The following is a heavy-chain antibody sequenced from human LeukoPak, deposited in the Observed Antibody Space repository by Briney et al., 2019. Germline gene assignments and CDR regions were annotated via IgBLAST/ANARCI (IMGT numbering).Heavy chain of an antibody. D-gene: IGHD3-10*01. CDR2: IYYLGST. V-gene: IGHV4-59*01. CDR3: ARDRPGSYWYFDL. CDR1: GGSFSSYY. Sequence: SETLSLTCTVSGGSFSSYYWSWIRQPPGKGLEWVGHIYYLGSTNYNPSLKSRVTISIDTSKNYFSLKLNSVIAADTAVYYCARDRPGSYWYFDLWGRGTLVTVSS. J-gene: IGHJ2*01.